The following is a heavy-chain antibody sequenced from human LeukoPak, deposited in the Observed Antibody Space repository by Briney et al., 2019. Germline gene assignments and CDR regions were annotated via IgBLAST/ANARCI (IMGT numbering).Heavy chain of an antibody. Sequence: ASVKVSCKASGYTFTGYYMHWVRQAPGQGLEWMGWINPIRGSANYAQKFQGRVTITADESTSTAYMELSSLRSEDTAVYYCAICLWPHGFYYYYYMDVWGKGTTVTVSS. D-gene: IGHD5/OR15-5a*01. J-gene: IGHJ6*03. CDR2: INPIRGSA. CDR1: GYTFTGYY. V-gene: IGHV1-2*02. CDR3: AICLWPHGFYYYYYMDV.